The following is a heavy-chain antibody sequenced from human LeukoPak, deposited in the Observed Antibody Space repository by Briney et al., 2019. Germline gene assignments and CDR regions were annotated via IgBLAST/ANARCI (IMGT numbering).Heavy chain of an antibody. D-gene: IGHD3-3*01. J-gene: IGHJ6*03. CDR3: ARLYDFWSGYQYYYYYYMDV. CDR2: IYAGGST. V-gene: IGHV3-53*01. Sequence: GGSLRLSCAASGFSVSNNYMSWVRQAPGKGLEWVSVIYAGGSTYYADSVKGRFSISRDNSKNTLYLQMNSLRAEDTAVYYCARLYDFWSGYQYYYYYYMDVWGKGTTVTVSS. CDR1: GFSVSNNY.